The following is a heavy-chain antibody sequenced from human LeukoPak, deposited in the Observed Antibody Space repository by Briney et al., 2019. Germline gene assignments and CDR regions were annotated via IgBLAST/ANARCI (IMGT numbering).Heavy chain of an antibody. CDR2: IYTSGST. CDR1: GGSISSYY. CDR3: ARRPRQKVAARPYYYYYYMDV. J-gene: IGHJ6*03. V-gene: IGHV4-4*07. Sequence: SETLSLTCTVSGGSISSYYWSWIRQPAGKGLEWIGRIYTSGSTYYNPSLKSRVTISVDTSKNQFSLKLSSVTAADTAVYYCARRPRQKVAARPYYYYYYMDVWGKGTTVTVSS. D-gene: IGHD6-6*01.